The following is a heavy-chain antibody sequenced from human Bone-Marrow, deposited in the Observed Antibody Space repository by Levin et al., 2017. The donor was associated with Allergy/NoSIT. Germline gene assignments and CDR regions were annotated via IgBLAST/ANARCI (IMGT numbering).Heavy chain of an antibody. V-gene: IGHV4-4*02. CDR2: IHHSGST. CDR1: GGSISNNNW. J-gene: IGHJ6*03. Sequence: SQTLSLTCAVSGGSISNNNWWTWVRQAPGKGLEWLGEIHHSGSTNYDPSLRSRLTISVDKSKNQFSLRLSSVTAADTAVYYCARSSAGPQNYFYMDVWGTGTTDTVS. CDR3: ARSSAGPQNYFYMDV. D-gene: IGHD6-25*01.